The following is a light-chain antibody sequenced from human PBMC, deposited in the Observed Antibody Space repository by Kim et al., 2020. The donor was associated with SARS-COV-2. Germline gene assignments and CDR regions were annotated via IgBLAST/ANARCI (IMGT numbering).Light chain of an antibody. Sequence: LTQPRSVSGSPGQSATISCTGTTSDVGGHNYVAWYQQHPGKAPKLLLYDVTKRPSGVPDRFSGSKSGNTASLTISGLQAEDEADYYCCSYSGSYVFGTGTKVTVL. V-gene: IGLV2-11*01. J-gene: IGLJ1*01. CDR2: DVT. CDR3: CSYSGSYV. CDR1: TSDVGGHNY.